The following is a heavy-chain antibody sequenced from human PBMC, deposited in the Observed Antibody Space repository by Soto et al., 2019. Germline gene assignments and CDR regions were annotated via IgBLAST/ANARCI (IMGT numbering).Heavy chain of an antibody. CDR1: GFTFSSYA. CDR2: ISYDGSNK. J-gene: IGHJ6*02. D-gene: IGHD3-10*01. Sequence: GGSLRLSCAASGFTFSSYAMHWVRQAPGKGLEWVAVISYDGSNKYYADSVKGRFTISRDNSKNTLYLQMNSLRAEDTAVYYCARVTKPTMVRGVMDYYYYGMDVWGQGTTVTVSS. CDR3: ARVTKPTMVRGVMDYYYYGMDV. V-gene: IGHV3-30-3*01.